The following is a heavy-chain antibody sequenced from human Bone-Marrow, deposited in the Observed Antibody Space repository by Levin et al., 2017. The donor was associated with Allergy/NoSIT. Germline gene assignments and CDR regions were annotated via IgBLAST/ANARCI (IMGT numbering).Heavy chain of an antibody. CDR2: IIPMFGAA. V-gene: IGHV1-69*06. CDR3: ARELGRYPYFGY. Sequence: SVKVSCKASGDSFDTYAINWLRQAPGQGPEWMGTIIPMFGAANYAQKFQGRVTISADRSTTTAYMELSSLKSEDTAVYYCARELGRYPYFGYWGQGTLVTVSS. J-gene: IGHJ4*02. CDR1: GDSFDTYA. D-gene: IGHD7-27*01.